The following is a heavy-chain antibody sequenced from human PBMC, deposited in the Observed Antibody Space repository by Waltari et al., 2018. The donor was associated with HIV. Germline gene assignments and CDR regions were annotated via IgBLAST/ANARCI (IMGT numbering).Heavy chain of an antibody. V-gene: IGHV1-8*01. J-gene: IGHJ6*02. CDR2: MNPNSGNT. D-gene: IGHD4-17*01. CDR1: GYTFTSFD. CDR3: SKYGGVTTSDGMDV. Sequence: QAQLVQSGAEVKKPGASVKVSCKASGYTFTSFDINWVRQATGQGLEWMGWMNPNSGNTGYAQKFQGRVSMTRNTSINTAYMELSSLRSDDTAVYYCSKYGGVTTSDGMDVWGQGTTVTVSS.